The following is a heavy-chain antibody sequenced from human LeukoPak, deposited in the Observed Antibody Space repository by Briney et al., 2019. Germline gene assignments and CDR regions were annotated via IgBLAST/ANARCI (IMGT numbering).Heavy chain of an antibody. Sequence: PSETLSLTCTVSGGSISSGSYYRSWIRQPAGKGLEWIGRIYTSGSTNYNPSLKSRVTISVDTSKNQFSLKLSSVTAADTAVYYCARAQPNYDSSGYYYFDYWGQGTLVTVSS. V-gene: IGHV4-61*02. D-gene: IGHD3-22*01. CDR1: GGSISSGSYY. CDR2: IYTSGST. J-gene: IGHJ4*02. CDR3: ARAQPNYDSSGYYYFDY.